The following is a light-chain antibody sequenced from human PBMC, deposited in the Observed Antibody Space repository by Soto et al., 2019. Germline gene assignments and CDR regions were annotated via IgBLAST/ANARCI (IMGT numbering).Light chain of an antibody. J-gene: IGLJ1*01. Sequence: QSALTQPASVSGFLGQSITMSCTGSSSDVGTFNLVSWFQQHPGKAPKLLIFEGTKRPSGVSDRFSGSKSGNTASLTISGLHAGYEADYHCCSYAISNTLPFVFGTGTKVTVL. CDR3: CSYAISNTLPFV. CDR2: EGT. CDR1: SSDVGTFNL. V-gene: IGLV2-14*02.